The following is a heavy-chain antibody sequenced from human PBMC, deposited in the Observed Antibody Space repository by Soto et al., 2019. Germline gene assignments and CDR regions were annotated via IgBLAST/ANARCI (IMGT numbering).Heavy chain of an antibody. CDR1: GYTFTSYY. J-gene: IGHJ4*02. CDR3: ARRFYDSSGYRFDY. D-gene: IGHD3-22*01. V-gene: IGHV1-46*01. Sequence: GASVKVSCKASGYTFTSYYMHWVRQAPGQGLEWMGIINPSGGSTSYAQKYQGRVTMTRDTSTSTVYMELSSLRSGDTAVYYWARRFYDSSGYRFDYWGQGTLVTSPQ. CDR2: INPSGGST.